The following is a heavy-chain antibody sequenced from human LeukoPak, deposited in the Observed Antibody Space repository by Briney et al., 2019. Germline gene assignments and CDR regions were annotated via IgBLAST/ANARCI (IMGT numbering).Heavy chain of an antibody. CDR1: GYSFTTYW. CDR2: IYPGDSDT. CDR3: ARSYYDTSGYYLHWYFDL. Sequence: GEPLKISCKGSGYSFTTYWIGWVRQMPGKGLEWMGIIYPGDSDTRYSPSFQGQVTISADKSISTAYLQWSSLKASDTAMYYCARSYYDTSGYYLHWYFDLWGRGTLVTVSS. D-gene: IGHD3-22*01. J-gene: IGHJ2*01. V-gene: IGHV5-51*01.